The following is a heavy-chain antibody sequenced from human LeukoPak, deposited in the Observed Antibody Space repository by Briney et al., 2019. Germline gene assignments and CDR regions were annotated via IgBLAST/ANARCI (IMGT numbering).Heavy chain of an antibody. CDR2: FDPEDGET. CDR3: ATDIIGSSWYYFDY. V-gene: IGHV1-24*01. Sequence: ASVKVSCKVSGYTFTELSMHWVRQAPGKGLEWMGGFDPEDGETIYAQKFQGRVTMTEDTSTNTAYMELSSLRSEDTAVYYCATDIIGSSWYYFDYWGQGTLVTVSS. CDR1: GYTFTELS. J-gene: IGHJ4*02. D-gene: IGHD6-13*01.